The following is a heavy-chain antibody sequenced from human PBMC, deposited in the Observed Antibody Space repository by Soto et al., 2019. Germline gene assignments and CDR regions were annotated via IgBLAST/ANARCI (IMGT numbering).Heavy chain of an antibody. Sequence: GGSLRLSCEASGFTFSSYWMSWVRKAPGKGLEWVTNIKQDGSEKYYVDSVKGRFTISRDNAKNSLYLQMNSLRAEDTAVYYCARDQGQLDAFDIWGQGTMVTVSS. D-gene: IGHD6-13*01. V-gene: IGHV3-7*01. J-gene: IGHJ3*02. CDR2: IKQDGSEK. CDR1: GFTFSSYW. CDR3: ARDQGQLDAFDI.